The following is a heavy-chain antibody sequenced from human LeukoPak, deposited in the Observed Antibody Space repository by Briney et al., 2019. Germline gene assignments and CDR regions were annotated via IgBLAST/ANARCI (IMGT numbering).Heavy chain of an antibody. Sequence: PSETLSLTCTVSGGSISSYYWSWIRQPPGKGLEWIGYIYYSGSTNYNPSLKSRVTISVDTSKNQFSLKLGSVTAADTAVYYCARGATVVVPAASVRPNWFDPWGQGTLVTVSS. V-gene: IGHV4-59*01. CDR3: ARGATVVVPAASVRPNWFDP. CDR1: GGSISSYY. J-gene: IGHJ5*02. CDR2: IYYSGST. D-gene: IGHD2-2*01.